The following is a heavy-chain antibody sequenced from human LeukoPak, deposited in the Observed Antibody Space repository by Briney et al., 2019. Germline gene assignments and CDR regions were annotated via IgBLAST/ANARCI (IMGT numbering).Heavy chain of an antibody. CDR1: GFTVSSNY. CDR3: AKRDRYSYGYFDY. Sequence: GGSLRLSCAASGFTVSSNYMSWVRQAPGKGLEWVSVIYSGGSTYYADSVKDRFTISRDNSKNTLYLQMNSLRAEDTAVYYCAKRDRYSYGYFDYWGQGTLVTVSS. J-gene: IGHJ4*02. D-gene: IGHD5-18*01. CDR2: IYSGGST. V-gene: IGHV3-66*01.